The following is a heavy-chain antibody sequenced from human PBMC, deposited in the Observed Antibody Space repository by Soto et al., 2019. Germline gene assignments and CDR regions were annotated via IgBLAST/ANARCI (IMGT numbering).Heavy chain of an antibody. CDR3: AKARHSTSWYGLEADF. CDR1: GFIFSDYA. D-gene: IGHD6-13*01. J-gene: IGHJ4*02. CDR2: ISYGGDNK. Sequence: QVQLVESGGGVVQPGRSLRLSCAASGFIFSDYAMHWVRQAPGKGLEWVAVISYGGDNKYYADSVRGRFAISRDNLKNTLDLQMNSLNPEDTAVYHCAKARHSTSWYGLEADFWGQGTPVTVSS. V-gene: IGHV3-30*09.